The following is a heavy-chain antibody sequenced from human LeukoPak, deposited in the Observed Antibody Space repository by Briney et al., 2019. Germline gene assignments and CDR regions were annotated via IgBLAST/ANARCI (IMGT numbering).Heavy chain of an antibody. CDR1: GYSISSGYY. V-gene: IGHV4-38-2*02. J-gene: IGHJ6*03. CDR2: INHSGST. CDR3: ARQGPAGPPYYCYMDV. Sequence: PSETLSLTCTVSGYSISSGYYWGWIRPPPGKGLEWIGEINHSGSTNYNPSLKSRVTISVDTSKNHFSLKLSSVTAADTAVYYCARQGPAGPPYYCYMDVWGKGTTVTVSS.